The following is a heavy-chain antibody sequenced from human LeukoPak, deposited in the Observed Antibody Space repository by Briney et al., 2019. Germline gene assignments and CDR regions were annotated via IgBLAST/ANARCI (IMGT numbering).Heavy chain of an antibody. J-gene: IGHJ4*02. CDR2: IIPIFGTA. Sequence: GSSVKVSCKASGGTFSSYAISWVRQAPGQGLEWMGGIIPIFGTANYAQKFQGRVTITTDESTSTAYMELSSLRSEDTAVYYCARGLGITMVRGPELDYWGQGTLVTVSS. V-gene: IGHV1-69*05. CDR3: ARGLGITMVRGPELDY. CDR1: GGTFSSYA. D-gene: IGHD3-10*01.